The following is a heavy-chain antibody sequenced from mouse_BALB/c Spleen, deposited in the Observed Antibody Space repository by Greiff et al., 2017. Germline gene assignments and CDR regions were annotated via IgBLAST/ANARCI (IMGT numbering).Heavy chain of an antibody. CDR1: GFTFSSYY. Sequence: EVKLMESGGGLVKLGGSLKLSCAASGFTFSSYYMSWVRQTPEKRLELVAAINSNGGSTYYPDTVKGRFTISRDNAKNTLYLQMSSLKSEDTALYYCARHDDGYSAWFAYWGQGTLVTVSA. D-gene: IGHD2-3*01. CDR2: INSNGGST. J-gene: IGHJ3*01. CDR3: ARHDDGYSAWFAY. V-gene: IGHV5-6-2*01.